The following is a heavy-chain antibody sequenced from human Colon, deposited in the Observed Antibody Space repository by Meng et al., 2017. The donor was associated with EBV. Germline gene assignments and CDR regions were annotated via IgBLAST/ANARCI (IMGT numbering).Heavy chain of an antibody. V-gene: IGHV4-4*02. J-gene: IGHJ4*02. Sequence: QVRLRGSGPGWGKPSEPLSLPCAVSGGSISSVYWWTWVRQSPGKGLEWIGEIYHSGSTNYNPSLKSRVTISVDKSKNQFSLKLTSVTAADTAVYYCARGGYYSFDYWGQRTLVTVSS. CDR1: GGSISSVYW. D-gene: IGHD5-18*01. CDR3: ARGGYYSFDY. CDR2: IYHSGST.